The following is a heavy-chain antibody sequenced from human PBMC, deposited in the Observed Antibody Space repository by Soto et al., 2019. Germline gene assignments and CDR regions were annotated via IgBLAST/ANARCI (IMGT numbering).Heavy chain of an antibody. Sequence: SETLSLTCAVYGGSFSGYYWSWIRQPPGKGLEWIGEINHSGSTNYNPSLKSRVTISVDTSKNQFSLKLSSVTAADTAVYYCARGVAHVYYYYYGMDVWGQGTTVTVSS. CDR1: GGSFSGYY. CDR3: ARGVAHVYYYYYGMDV. CDR2: INHSGST. J-gene: IGHJ6*02. D-gene: IGHD5-12*01. V-gene: IGHV4-34*01.